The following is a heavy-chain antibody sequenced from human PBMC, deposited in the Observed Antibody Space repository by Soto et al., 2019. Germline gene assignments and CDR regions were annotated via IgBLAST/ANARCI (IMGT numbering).Heavy chain of an antibody. CDR1: GGTFSSYA. CDR2: IIPIFGTA. J-gene: IGHJ6*02. CDR3: ARGGGYSYGSPSGYGMDV. V-gene: IGHV1-69*01. Sequence: QVQLVQSGAEVKKPGSSVKVSCKASGGTFSSYAISWVRQAPGQGLEWMGGIIPIFGTANYAQKFQGRVKITEDESTSTAYMELSSLRSEDTAVYYCARGGGYSYGSPSGYGMDVWGQGTTVTVSS. D-gene: IGHD5-18*01.